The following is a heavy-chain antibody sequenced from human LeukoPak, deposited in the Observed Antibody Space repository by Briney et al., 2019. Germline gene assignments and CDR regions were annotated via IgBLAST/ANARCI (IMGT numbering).Heavy chain of an antibody. CDR1: GFTFSSYS. CDR3: ARDPRGIEGNYFDY. Sequence: GGSLRLSCAASGFTFSSYSMNWVRQAPGKGLEWVSAISGSGGTTYYADSVKGRFTISRDNSKSTLYVQMNSLRAEDTAVYYCARDPRGIEGNYFDYWGQGTLVTVSS. V-gene: IGHV3-23*01. CDR2: ISGSGGTT. J-gene: IGHJ4*02. D-gene: IGHD1-26*01.